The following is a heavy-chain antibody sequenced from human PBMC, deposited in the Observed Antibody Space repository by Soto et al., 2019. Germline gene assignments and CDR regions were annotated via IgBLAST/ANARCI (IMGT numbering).Heavy chain of an antibody. D-gene: IGHD4-17*01. CDR3: ARGPPATTSHYVHYCMEV. CDR1: GGSIGGYY. Sequence: PSETLSLTCTVSGGSIGGYYWAWIRQPPGKGLEWIGNIYYSGSTNYNPSLESRVTISIGTSKSQFSLKLSSVTAADTAMYYCARGPPATTSHYVHYCMEVWGKGSTVTVPS. V-gene: IGHV4-59*01. J-gene: IGHJ6*03. CDR2: IYYSGST.